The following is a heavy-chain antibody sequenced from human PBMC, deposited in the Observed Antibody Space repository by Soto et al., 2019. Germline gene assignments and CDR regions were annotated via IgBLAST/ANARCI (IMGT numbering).Heavy chain of an antibody. CDR2: IYHSGST. V-gene: IGHV4-4*02. CDR3: ARGMIGGTRRFDP. D-gene: IGHD1-1*01. CDR1: SGSISSSNW. J-gene: IGHJ5*02. Sequence: QVQLQESGPGLVKPSGTLSLTCAVSSGSISSSNWWSWVRQPPGKGLEYIGEIYHSGSTNYNPSLKNRITMSVDRSKNQFSLNLSSVTAADTAVYYCARGMIGGTRRFDPWGQGTLVTVSS.